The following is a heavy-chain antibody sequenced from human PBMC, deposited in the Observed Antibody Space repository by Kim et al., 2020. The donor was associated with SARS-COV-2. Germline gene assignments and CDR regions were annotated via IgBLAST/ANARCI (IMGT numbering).Heavy chain of an antibody. V-gene: IGHV1-69*13. J-gene: IGHJ6*02. CDR3: ARGYSSLNYYYYGMDV. D-gene: IGHD6-13*01. CDR1: GGTFSSYA. CDR2: IIPIFGTA. Sequence: SVKVSCKASGGTFSSYAISWVRQAPGQGLEWMGGIIPIFGTANYAQKFQGRVTITADESTSTAYMELSSLRSEDTAVYYCARGYSSLNYYYYGMDVWGQGTTVTVSS.